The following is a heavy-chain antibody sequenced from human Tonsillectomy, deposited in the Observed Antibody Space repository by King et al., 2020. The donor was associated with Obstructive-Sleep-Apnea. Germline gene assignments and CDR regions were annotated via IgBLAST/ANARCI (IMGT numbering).Heavy chain of an antibody. D-gene: IGHD3-22*01. CDR1: GYSISSVYY. CDR2: IYHSGST. CDR3: ARDYYYDSSGYYVDY. Sequence: QLQESGPGLVKPSETLSLTCTVSGYSISSVYYWGWIRQPPGKGLGWIWSIYHSGSTYYNPSLKSRVTKSVNTSKNQFSLKLSSVTAADTAVYYCARDYYYDSSGYYVDYWGQGPLVTVPS. V-gene: IGHV4-38-2*02. J-gene: IGHJ4*02.